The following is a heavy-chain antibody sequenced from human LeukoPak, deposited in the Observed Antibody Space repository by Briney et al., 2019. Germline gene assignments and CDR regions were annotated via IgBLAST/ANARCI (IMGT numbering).Heavy chain of an antibody. CDR2: IGTAGDT. CDR3: ARDTPLRGSGSLYGMDV. Sequence: GGSLRLSCAASGFTFSSYDMHWVRQATGKGLEWVSAIGTAGDTYHPGSVKGRFTISRENAKNSLYLQMNSLRAGDTAVYYCARDTPLRGSGSLYGMDVWGQGTTVTVSS. D-gene: IGHD6-19*01. J-gene: IGHJ6*02. V-gene: IGHV3-13*01. CDR1: GFTFSSYD.